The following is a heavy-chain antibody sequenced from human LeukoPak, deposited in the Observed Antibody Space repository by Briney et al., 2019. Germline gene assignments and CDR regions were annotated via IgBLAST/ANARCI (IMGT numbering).Heavy chain of an antibody. D-gene: IGHD3-10*01. J-gene: IGHJ4*02. V-gene: IGHV3-30*04. CDR1: GFTFSSYA. Sequence: SGGSLRLSCAASGFTFSSYAMHWVRQAPGKGLEWVAVISYDGSNKYYADSVKGRFTISRDNSKNTLYLQMNSLRAEDTAVYYCANGNYYGSGSYGYFDYWGQGTLVTVSS. CDR2: ISYDGSNK. CDR3: ANGNYYGSGSYGYFDY.